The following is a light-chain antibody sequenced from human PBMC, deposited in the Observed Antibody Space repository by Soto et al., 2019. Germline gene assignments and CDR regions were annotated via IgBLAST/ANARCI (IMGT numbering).Light chain of an antibody. CDR2: AAS. Sequence: DVQMTQSPSSLSASVGDRVTVTCRASKSISSYLNWYQQKPEKAPQLLIYAASSLQTGVPARFSGSGSGTDFTITISSLQPEDSANYYCQQSHSTPITFGQGTRLEIK. CDR3: QQSHSTPIT. CDR1: KSISSY. J-gene: IGKJ5*01. V-gene: IGKV1-39*01.